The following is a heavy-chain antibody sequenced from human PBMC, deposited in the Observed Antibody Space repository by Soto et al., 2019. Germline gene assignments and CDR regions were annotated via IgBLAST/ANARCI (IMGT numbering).Heavy chain of an antibody. D-gene: IGHD3-10*01. CDR3: AKLVPATYYYMDV. Sequence: GGSLRLSCAASGFTFSSYSMNWVRQAPGKGLEWVSSISSSSSYIYYADSVKGRFTISRDNAKNSLYLQMNSLRAEDTAVYYCAKLVPATYYYMDVWGKGTTVTVSS. CDR1: GFTFSSYS. V-gene: IGHV3-21*04. J-gene: IGHJ6*03. CDR2: ISSSSSYI.